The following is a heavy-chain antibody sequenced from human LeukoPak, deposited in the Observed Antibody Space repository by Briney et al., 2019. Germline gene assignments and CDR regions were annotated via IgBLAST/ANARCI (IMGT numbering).Heavy chain of an antibody. Sequence: GASVKVSCKASGYTFTSYDINWVRQATGQGLEWMGWISAYNGNTNYAQKLQGRVTMTTDTSTSKAYMELRSLRSDDTAVYYCARAYFAGGNYVWGSYRYTVDYWGQGTLVTVSS. D-gene: IGHD3-16*02. V-gene: IGHV1-18*01. J-gene: IGHJ4*02. CDR3: ARAYFAGGNYVWGSYRYTVDY. CDR2: ISAYNGNT. CDR1: GYTFTSYD.